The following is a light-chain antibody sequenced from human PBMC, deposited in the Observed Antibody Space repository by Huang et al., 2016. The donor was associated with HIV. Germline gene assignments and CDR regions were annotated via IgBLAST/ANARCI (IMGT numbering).Light chain of an antibody. CDR1: QGIPNY. V-gene: IGKV1-9*01. CDR3: QQFSSYPLT. J-gene: IGKJ4*01. CDR2: AAS. Sequence: IQLTQSPSSLSIYVGDKVTITCRARQGIPNYVAWYQQRPGKAPNLLIYAASTLQSGVPSRFSGSGSGADFTLSIANVQPEDSATYYCQQFSSYPLTFGGGTKVEIK.